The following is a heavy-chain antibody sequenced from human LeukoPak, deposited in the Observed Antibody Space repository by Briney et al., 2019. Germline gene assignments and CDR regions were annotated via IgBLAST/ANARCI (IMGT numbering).Heavy chain of an antibody. V-gene: IGHV1-69*05. D-gene: IGHD2-2*02. CDR3: ARIYCSSTSCYTTDWLGIDY. CDR2: IIPIFGTA. Sequence: SVKVSCKASGGTFSSYAISWVRQAPGQGLEWMGGIIPIFGTANYAQKFQGRVTITTDESTSTAYMELSSLRSEDTAVYYCARIYCSSTSCYTTDWLGIDYWGQGTLVTVSS. J-gene: IGHJ4*02. CDR1: GGTFSSYA.